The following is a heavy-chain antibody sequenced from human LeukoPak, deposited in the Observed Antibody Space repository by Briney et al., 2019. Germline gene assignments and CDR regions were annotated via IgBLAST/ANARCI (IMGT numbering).Heavy chain of an antibody. CDR3: ARDLIRHGVTSDSDY. Sequence: GGSLRLSCAASGFTFSSYSMNWVRQAPGKGLEWVSYISRSISTIYYAASVKGQFTISREKDNKSLYLQMNSLRAEDTAVYYCARDLIRHGVTSDSDYWGQGTLVTVSS. J-gene: IGHJ4*02. CDR2: ISRSISTI. CDR1: GFTFSSYS. D-gene: IGHD4-23*01. V-gene: IGHV3-48*01.